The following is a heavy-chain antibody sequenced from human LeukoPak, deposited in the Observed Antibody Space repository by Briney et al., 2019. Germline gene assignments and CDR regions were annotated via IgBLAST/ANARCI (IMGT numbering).Heavy chain of an antibody. D-gene: IGHD3-16*01. CDR3: ARDLFEDMARVDY. V-gene: IGHV1-2*02. CDR1: GYTFTGYY. CDR2: INPNSGGT. J-gene: IGHJ4*02. Sequence: ASVKVSCNASGYTFTGYYMHWVRQAPGQGLEWMGWINPNSGGTNYAQKFQGRVTMTRDTSISTAYMELSRLRSDDTAVYYCARDLFEDMARVDYWGQGTLVTVSS.